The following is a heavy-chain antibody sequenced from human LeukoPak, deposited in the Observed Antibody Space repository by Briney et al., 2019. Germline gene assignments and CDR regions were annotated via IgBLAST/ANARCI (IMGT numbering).Heavy chain of an antibody. D-gene: IGHD6-19*01. V-gene: IGHV3-15*01. J-gene: IGHJ4*02. CDR2: NKSKTDGGTT. CDR3: THRDRIAVAGTDY. Sequence: GGSLRLSCAASGFTFSSYAMSWVRQAPGKGLEWVGRNKSKTDGGTTDYAAPVKGRFTISRDGSKNTLYLQMNSLKTEDTAVYYCTHRDRIAVAGTDYWGQGTLVTVSS. CDR1: GFTFSSYA.